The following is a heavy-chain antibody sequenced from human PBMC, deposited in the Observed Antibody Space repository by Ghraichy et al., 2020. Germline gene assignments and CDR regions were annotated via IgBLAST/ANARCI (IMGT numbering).Heavy chain of an antibody. CDR2: ISTTGSII. Sequence: SLRLSCAASGFTFSDYEMNWVRQAPGKGLEWLSYISTTGSIIHYADSVKGRFTLSRDNAENSLYLQMNSLRAEDTAVYYCARGYSYDYGMDVWGQGTTVTVSS. V-gene: IGHV3-48*03. CDR3: ARGYSYDYGMDV. J-gene: IGHJ6*02. D-gene: IGHD5-18*01. CDR1: GFTFSDYE.